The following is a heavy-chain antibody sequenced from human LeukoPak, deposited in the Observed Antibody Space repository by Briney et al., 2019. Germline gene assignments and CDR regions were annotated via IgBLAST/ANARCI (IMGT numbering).Heavy chain of an antibody. CDR2: IDTSGNT. J-gene: IGHJ3*02. CDR1: GGSISIYR. V-gene: IGHV4-4*07. D-gene: IGHD3-22*01. Sequence: PSETLSLTCTLSGGSISIYRWSWIRQPAGKGLEWMGRIDTSGNTNYNPSLNGRVTMSVDTSKNQFSLKLSSVTAADTAVYYCARYTTYYHDTSGPIWGQGTMVTVSS. CDR3: ARYTTYYHDTSGPI.